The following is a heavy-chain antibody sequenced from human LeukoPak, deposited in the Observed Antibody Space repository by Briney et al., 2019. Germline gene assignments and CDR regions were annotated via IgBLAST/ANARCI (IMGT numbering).Heavy chain of an antibody. D-gene: IGHD3-9*01. V-gene: IGHV3-30-3*01. J-gene: IGHJ4*02. CDR3: ARGWGRYFDWLSPRFDY. Sequence: GRSLRLSCAASGFTFSSYAMHWVRQAPGKGLEWVAVISYDGSNKYYADSVKGRFTISRDNSKNTLYLQMNSLRAEDTAVYYCARGWGRYFDWLSPRFDYWGQGTLVTVSS. CDR1: GFTFSSYA. CDR2: ISYDGSNK.